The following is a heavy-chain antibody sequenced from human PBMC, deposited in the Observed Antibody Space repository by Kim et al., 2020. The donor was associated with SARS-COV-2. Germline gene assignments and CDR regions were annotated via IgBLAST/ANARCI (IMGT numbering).Heavy chain of an antibody. CDR3: ARCRDYSSGWFYFDS. D-gene: IGHD6-19*01. Sequence: DSLTGRFTISRDISRNTLYLQMNSLRAEDTAVYYCARCRDYSSGWFYFDSWGQGTLVTVSS. J-gene: IGHJ4*02. V-gene: IGHV3-66*01.